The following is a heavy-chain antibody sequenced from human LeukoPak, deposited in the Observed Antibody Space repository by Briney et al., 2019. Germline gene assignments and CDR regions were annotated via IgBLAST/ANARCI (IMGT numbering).Heavy chain of an antibody. CDR3: ARGSREMINYYFDY. D-gene: IGHD5-24*01. CDR2: IYYTGDT. Sequence: SETLSLTCTASSGSISSGGYYWSWIRQHPGKGLEWIGYIYYTGDTYYNPSLKSRVTIFADTSKNQFSLKLSSVTAADTAVYYCARGSREMINYYFDYWGQGTLVTVSS. V-gene: IGHV4-31*03. CDR1: SGSISSGGYY. J-gene: IGHJ4*02.